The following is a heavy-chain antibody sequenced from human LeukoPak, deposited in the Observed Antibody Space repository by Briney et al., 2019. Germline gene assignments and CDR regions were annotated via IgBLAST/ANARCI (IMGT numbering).Heavy chain of an antibody. J-gene: IGHJ3*02. V-gene: IGHV3-11*01. CDR1: RFSFSASY. CDR2: IISGGSTI. D-gene: IGHD2-15*01. CDR3: ARGLGYCSGGSCPRRAFDI. Sequence: GGSLRLSCAASRFSFSASYMSWIRHAPGEGLGWVSFIISGGSTIYYADSMKGRFTISRDNAKNSVYLQMNSLRAEDTAVYYCARGLGYCSGGSCPRRAFDIWGQGTVVTVSS.